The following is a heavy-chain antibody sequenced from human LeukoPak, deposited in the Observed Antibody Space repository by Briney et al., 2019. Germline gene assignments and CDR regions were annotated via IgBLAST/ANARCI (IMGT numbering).Heavy chain of an antibody. V-gene: IGHV4-38-2*02. CDR1: GYSISSGYY. D-gene: IGHD5-18*01. Sequence: SETLSLTCTVSGYSISSGYYWGWIRQPPGKGLEWIGRIYTSGSTNYNPSLKSRITMSVDTSKNQFSLKLSSVTAADTAVYYCARERIQLPYYYYYYMDVWGKGTTVTISS. CDR3: ARERIQLPYYYYYYMDV. CDR2: IYTSGST. J-gene: IGHJ6*03.